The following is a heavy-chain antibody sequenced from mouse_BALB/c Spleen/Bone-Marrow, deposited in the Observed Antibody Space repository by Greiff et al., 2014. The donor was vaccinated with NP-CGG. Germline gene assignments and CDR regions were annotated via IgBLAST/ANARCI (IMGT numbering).Heavy chain of an antibody. V-gene: IGHV7-3*02. CDR3: ARDISWYLDV. Sequence: DVKLVESGGGLVQPGGSLRLSCATSGFTFTDYYMSWVRQPPGKALEWLGFIRNKANGYTTEYSASVKGRFTISRDNSQSILYLQMNTLRAEDSATYYCARDISWYLDVWGAGTTVTVSS. CDR2: IRNKANGYTT. J-gene: IGHJ1*01. CDR1: GFTFTDYY.